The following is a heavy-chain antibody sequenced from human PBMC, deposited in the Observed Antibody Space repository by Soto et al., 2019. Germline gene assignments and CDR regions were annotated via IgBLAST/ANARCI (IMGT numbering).Heavy chain of an antibody. D-gene: IGHD3-22*01. CDR3: ARETYYYDSSGYPLSNAFDI. V-gene: IGHV1-18*04. Sequence: GASVKVSCKASGYTFTSYGISWVRQAPGQGLEWMGWISAYNGNTSYAQKLQGRVTMTTDTSTSTAYMELRSLRSDDTAVYYCARETYYYDSSGYPLSNAFDIWGQGTMVTVSS. CDR2: ISAYNGNT. CDR1: GYTFTSYG. J-gene: IGHJ3*02.